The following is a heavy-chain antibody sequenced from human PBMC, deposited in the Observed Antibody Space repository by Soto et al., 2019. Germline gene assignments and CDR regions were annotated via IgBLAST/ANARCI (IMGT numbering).Heavy chain of an antibody. V-gene: IGHV4-34*01. Sequence: SETLSLTCAVYCGSFSGYYWSWIRQPPGKGLEWIGEINHSGSTNYNPSLKSRVTISVDTSKNQFSLKLSSVTAADTAVYYCARLYSTLYYYYGMDVWGQGTTVTVSS. J-gene: IGHJ6*02. CDR2: INHSGST. CDR1: CGSFSGYY. D-gene: IGHD6-13*01. CDR3: ARLYSTLYYYYGMDV.